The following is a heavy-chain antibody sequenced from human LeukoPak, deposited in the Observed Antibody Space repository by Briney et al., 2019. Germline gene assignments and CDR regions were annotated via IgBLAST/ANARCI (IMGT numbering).Heavy chain of an antibody. Sequence: SEPLSLTCTVSGGSISSYYWSWIRQPPGKGLEWIGYIYYSGSTNYSPSLKSRVTISVDTSKNQFSLKLSSVSAADTAVYYCARVRGSSGWTDYWGQGTLVTVSS. D-gene: IGHD6-19*01. CDR2: IYYSGST. CDR3: ARVRGSSGWTDY. V-gene: IGHV4-59*01. CDR1: GGSISSYY. J-gene: IGHJ4*02.